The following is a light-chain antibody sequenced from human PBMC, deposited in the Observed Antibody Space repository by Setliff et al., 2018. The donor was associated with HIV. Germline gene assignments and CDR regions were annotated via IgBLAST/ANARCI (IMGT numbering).Light chain of an antibody. J-gene: IGLJ1*01. CDR1: SSDVGGYDY. Sequence: QSALAQPASVSGSPGQSITISCTGSSSDVGGYDYVSWYQLRPGRAPKLMIYDVSNRPSGVSIRFSGSKSGNTASLTISGLQAEDEADYYCNSFTGSSTYVFGTGTKAPS. V-gene: IGLV2-14*03. CDR3: NSFTGSSTYV. CDR2: DVS.